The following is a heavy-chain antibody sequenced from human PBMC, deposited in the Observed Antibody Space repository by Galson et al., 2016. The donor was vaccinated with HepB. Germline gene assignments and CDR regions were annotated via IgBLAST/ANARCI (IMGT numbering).Heavy chain of an antibody. V-gene: IGHV3-48*02. J-gene: IGHJ4*02. CDR3: ARDTYAGPDY. Sequence: SLRLSCAASGFTFSSYSMNWVRQAPGTGLEWVSYITSNGGTVYYADSVKGRFTISRDTAQNSLYLQMNSLRDEDTAVYYCARDTYAGPDYWGQGTLVTVSS. CDR2: ITSNGGTV. CDR1: GFTFSSYS. D-gene: IGHD2-2*01.